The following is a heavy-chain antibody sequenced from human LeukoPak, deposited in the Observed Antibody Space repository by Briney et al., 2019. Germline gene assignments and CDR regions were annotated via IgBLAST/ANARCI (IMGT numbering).Heavy chain of an antibody. D-gene: IGHD6-6*01. V-gene: IGHV5-51*01. J-gene: IGHJ6*02. CDR1: GYSFTSYW. Sequence: GESLKISCKGSGYSFTSYWIGWVRQMPGKGLEWMGIIYPGDSDTRYSPPFQGQVTISADKSISTAYLQWSSLKAPDTAMYYCARLVSSSSSHYYYYGMDVWGQGTTVTVSS. CDR2: IYPGDSDT. CDR3: ARLVSSSSSHYYYYGMDV.